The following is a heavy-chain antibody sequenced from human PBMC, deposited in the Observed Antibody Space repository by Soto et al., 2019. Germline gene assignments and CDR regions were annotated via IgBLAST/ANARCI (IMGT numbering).Heavy chain of an antibody. CDR1: GGSISSGGYS. Sequence: QLQLQESGSGLVKPSQTLSLTCAVSGGSISSGGYSWGWIRQPPGKGLQWFGYIYQSGSTYYNPSPKSRVTISVDRSKNQFSLKLSSVTAAATAVYYCARVPTPWGQGTMVTVSS. J-gene: IGHJ3*01. CDR2: IYQSGST. CDR3: ARVPTP. V-gene: IGHV4-30-2*01.